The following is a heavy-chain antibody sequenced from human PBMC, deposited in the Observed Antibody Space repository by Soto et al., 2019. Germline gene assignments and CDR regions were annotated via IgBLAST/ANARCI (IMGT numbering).Heavy chain of an antibody. CDR2: ISYDGSNK. CDR3: AKDSGVGGATPYFDY. Sequence: QVQLVESGGGVVQPGRSLRLSCAASGFTFSSYGMHWVRQAPGKGLEWVAVISYDGSNKYYADSVKGRFTISRDNSKNTLYLQMNSLRAEDTDVYYCAKDSGVGGATPYFDYWGQGTLVTVSS. V-gene: IGHV3-30*18. CDR1: GFTFSSYG. J-gene: IGHJ4*02. D-gene: IGHD1-26*01.